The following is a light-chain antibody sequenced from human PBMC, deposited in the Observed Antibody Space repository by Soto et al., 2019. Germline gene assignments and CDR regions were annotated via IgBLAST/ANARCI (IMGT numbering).Light chain of an antibody. CDR2: GVS. CDR1: ERIYSAY. Sequence: EIVMTQSPVTLSVSPGGRATLSCRASERIYSAYLGWYQQKPGQAPRLLIYGVSTRATGVPDRFSGSGSGTDFTLAIRRLEPEDFAVYYCHQFGYSPRTFGQGTKVDIK. J-gene: IGKJ1*01. V-gene: IGKV3-20*01. CDR3: HQFGYSPRT.